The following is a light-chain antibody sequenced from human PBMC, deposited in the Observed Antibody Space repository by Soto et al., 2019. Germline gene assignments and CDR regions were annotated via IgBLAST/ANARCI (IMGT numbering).Light chain of an antibody. Sequence: DIQMTQSTSTLSGSVGDRVTITCRASQTISSWLAWYQQKPGKAPKLLIYKASTLKSGVPSRFSGSGSGTDFTLTISSLQPEDFAIYYCQQFSNYPHVFGQGTRLEI. J-gene: IGKJ5*01. CDR2: KAS. CDR1: QTISSW. V-gene: IGKV1-5*03. CDR3: QQFSNYPHV.